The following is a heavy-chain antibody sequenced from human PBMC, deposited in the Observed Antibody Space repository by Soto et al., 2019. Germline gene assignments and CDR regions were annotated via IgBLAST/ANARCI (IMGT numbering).Heavy chain of an antibody. J-gene: IGHJ4*02. D-gene: IGHD6-19*01. Sequence: EVQLLESGGGLVQPGGSLRLSCTASGFTFSSYAMNWVRQAPGKGLEWVSVISGSGGSTYYADSVKGRFTISGDNSKNKLYLQMNSLRAEDTAVHYCASRTSGWYFDYWGQGTLVTVSS. CDR3: ASRTSGWYFDY. V-gene: IGHV3-23*01. CDR2: ISGSGGST. CDR1: GFTFSSYA.